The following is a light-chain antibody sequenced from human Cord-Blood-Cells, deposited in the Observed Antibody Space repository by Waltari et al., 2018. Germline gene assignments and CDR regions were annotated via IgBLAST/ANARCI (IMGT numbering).Light chain of an antibody. CDR1: QSISSY. CDR3: QQSYSTLFT. Sequence: IWMTQSPSLLSASVGDRVTITCRASQSISSYLNWYQQKPGKAPKLLIYAASSLQSGVPSRFSGSGSGTDFTLTISSLQPEDFATYYCQQSYSTLFTFGPGTKVDIK. J-gene: IGKJ3*01. CDR2: AAS. V-gene: IGKV1-39*01.